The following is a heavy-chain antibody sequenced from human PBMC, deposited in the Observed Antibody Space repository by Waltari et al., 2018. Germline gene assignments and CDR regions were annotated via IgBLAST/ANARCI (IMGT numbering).Heavy chain of an antibody. J-gene: IGHJ4*02. V-gene: IGHV1-2*06. CDR3: ARSGGGTTTFGVAE. Sequence: QVQLVQSGAEVKKSGASVKVSCKASGYTFTDFFIHLVRQAPGQGLEWMGRINPNSGDTSYAQRFQGRVTMTGDTSITTAYMELTGLRSDDTAIYYCARSGGGTTTFGVAEWGQGSLVTVSS. CDR2: INPNSGDT. CDR1: GYTFTDFF. D-gene: IGHD3-3*01.